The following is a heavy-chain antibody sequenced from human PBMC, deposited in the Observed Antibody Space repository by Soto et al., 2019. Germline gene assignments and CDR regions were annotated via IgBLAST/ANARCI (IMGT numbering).Heavy chain of an antibody. J-gene: IGHJ5*02. Sequence: QVQLQESGPGLVKPSGTLSLTGAVSGDYFSSSNWWTWFRQPPGKGLEWSGAIYHTGTNNNNPSLRSRVATSVDTSKNQFALRLSSVTAADTAVYYCARGSSLRGLELFNGWFDPWGPGTLVTVAS. CDR3: ARGSSLRGLELFNGWFDP. CDR1: GDYFSSSNW. D-gene: IGHD3-3*01. V-gene: IGHV4-4*02. CDR2: IYHTGTN.